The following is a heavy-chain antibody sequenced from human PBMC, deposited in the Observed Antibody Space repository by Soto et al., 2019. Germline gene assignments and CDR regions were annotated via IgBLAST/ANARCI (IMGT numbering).Heavy chain of an antibody. V-gene: IGHV1-58*01. CDR3: AAELYSGGTCCSFDI. J-gene: IGHJ3*02. D-gene: IGHD2-21*01. CDR2: IIVGTGET. Sequence: SVKVSCKTSGFTFSNSAVQWVRQARGQHLEWIGWIIVGTGETKSTQDLQGGITITRDMSTSTAYMELSGLRSEDAAVYYCAAELYSGGTCCSFDIWGQGTMVTVSS. CDR1: GFTFSNSA.